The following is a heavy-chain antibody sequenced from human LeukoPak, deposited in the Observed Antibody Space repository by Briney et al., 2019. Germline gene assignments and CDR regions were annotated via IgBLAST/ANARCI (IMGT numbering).Heavy chain of an antibody. CDR2: IRSDGSNK. CDR1: GFIFSHHG. CDR3: DCSSNNCYAAGDY. J-gene: IGHJ4*02. D-gene: IGHD2-2*01. V-gene: IGHV3-30*02. Sequence: GGSLRLSCVASGFIFSHHGMNWVRHAPGKGLEWVAFIRSDGSNKYYADSVKGRFTISRDNYKNTLFLEMNSLRAEDTAVYYCDCSSNNCYAAGDYWGQGTLVTVSS.